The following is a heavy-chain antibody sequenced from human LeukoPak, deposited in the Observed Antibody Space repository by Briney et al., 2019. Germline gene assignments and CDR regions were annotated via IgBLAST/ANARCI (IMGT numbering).Heavy chain of an antibody. CDR3: ARGLHCSSTSCYPEVYNWFDP. Sequence: SETLSLTCAVYGGSFSGYYWSWIRQPPGKGLEWIGEINHSGSTNYNPSLKSRVTISVDTSKNQFSLKLSSVTAADTAVYYCARGLHCSSTSCYPEVYNWFDPWGQGTLVTVSS. V-gene: IGHV4-34*01. CDR2: INHSGST. J-gene: IGHJ5*02. CDR1: GGSFSGYY. D-gene: IGHD2-2*01.